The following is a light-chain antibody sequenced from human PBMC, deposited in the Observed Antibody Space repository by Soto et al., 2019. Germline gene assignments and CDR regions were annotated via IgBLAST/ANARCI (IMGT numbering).Light chain of an antibody. CDR1: SSDIASYKF. CDR3: SSATNTDTLVV. V-gene: IGLV2-14*03. CDR2: DVN. Sequence: QSALTQPASVSGSPGQSITISCTGTSSDIASYKFVSWFQHHPGKAPKLLIYDVNNRPSGISNRFSGSKSGNTASLTISGLQPEDEANYFCSSATNTDTLVVFGGGTKLTVL. J-gene: IGLJ2*01.